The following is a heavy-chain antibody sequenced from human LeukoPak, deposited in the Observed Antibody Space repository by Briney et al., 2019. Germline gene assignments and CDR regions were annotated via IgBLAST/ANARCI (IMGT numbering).Heavy chain of an antibody. Sequence: PGGSLRLSCEASGFSVSNNYMTWVRQAPGNGLEWVSVIYSGGTTYYGDSVEGRFTISRDNSRNTLNLQMNSLRAEDTAVYFCARGQSGDPAFDIWGQGTMVTV. CDR2: IYSGGTT. D-gene: IGHD2-21*01. CDR3: ARGQSGDPAFDI. CDR1: GFSVSNNY. J-gene: IGHJ3*02. V-gene: IGHV3-53*01.